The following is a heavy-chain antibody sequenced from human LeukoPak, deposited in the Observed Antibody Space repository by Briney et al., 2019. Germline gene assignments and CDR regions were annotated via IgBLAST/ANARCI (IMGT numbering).Heavy chain of an antibody. V-gene: IGHV3-30*02. CDR1: GFTFSTYG. D-gene: IGHD3-9*01. CDR2: IRYDGTNK. Sequence: GGSLRLSCAASGFTFSTYGMHWVRQAPGKGLEWVAFIRYDGTNKYYADSVKGRFTISRDNSKNTPYLQMNSLRAEDTAVYYCAKEYDILTGYYAFDMWGQGTMVTVSS. CDR3: AKEYDILTGYYAFDM. J-gene: IGHJ3*02.